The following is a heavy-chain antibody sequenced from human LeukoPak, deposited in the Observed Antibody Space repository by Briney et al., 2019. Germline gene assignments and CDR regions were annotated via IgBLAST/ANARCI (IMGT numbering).Heavy chain of an antibody. CDR1: GFTFSSYA. V-gene: IGHV3-30*04. Sequence: GGSLRLSCAASGFTFSSYAMHWVRQAPGKGLEWVAVISYDGSNKYYADSVKGRFTISRDNSKNTLYLQMNSLRAEDTAVYYCAKRSSWFDPWGQGTLVTASS. CDR3: AKRSSWFDP. J-gene: IGHJ5*02. CDR2: ISYDGSNK.